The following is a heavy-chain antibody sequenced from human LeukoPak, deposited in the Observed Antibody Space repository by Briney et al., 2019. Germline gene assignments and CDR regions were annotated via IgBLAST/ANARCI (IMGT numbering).Heavy chain of an antibody. J-gene: IGHJ4*02. CDR2: INGDGSSI. V-gene: IGHV3-74*01. CDR3: AKGLGDYYDSSGPFDY. Sequence: AGGSLRLSCAASRLTFSNYWMHWVRQAPGKGLVWVSRINGDGSSIAYADSVKGRFTISRDKAKNSLYLQMNSLRAEDMALYYCAKGLGDYYDSSGPFDYWGQGTLVTVSS. CDR1: RLTFSNYW. D-gene: IGHD3-22*01.